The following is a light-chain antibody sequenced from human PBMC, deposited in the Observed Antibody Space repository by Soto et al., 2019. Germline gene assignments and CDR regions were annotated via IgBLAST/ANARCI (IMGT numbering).Light chain of an antibody. Sequence: QSALTHPPSLSGTPGQRVTISCSGSNSTIGRYSVNWYQHFPGTAPKILIYSDDEQPSGVPDRFSGSKSGTSASLAISGLQSEDEAEDYCAAWDDNLNGPLFGGGTKLTVL. CDR1: NSTIGRYS. CDR2: SDD. J-gene: IGLJ3*02. V-gene: IGLV1-44*01. CDR3: AAWDDNLNGPL.